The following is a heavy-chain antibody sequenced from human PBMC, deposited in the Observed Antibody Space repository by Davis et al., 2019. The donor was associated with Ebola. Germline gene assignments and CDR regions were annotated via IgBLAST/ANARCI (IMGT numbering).Heavy chain of an antibody. V-gene: IGHV1-46*01. D-gene: IGHD3-10*01. Sequence: AASVKVSCKVSGYTLVSYYAHWVRQAPGQGLEWMGIINPSGGTTTYAQKFQGRVTMTRDTSTNTLYMELSSLTSGDTAVYYCVRDLRGWGDFDYWGQGTLVTVSS. CDR1: GYTLVSYY. CDR3: VRDLRGWGDFDY. CDR2: INPSGGTT. J-gene: IGHJ4*02.